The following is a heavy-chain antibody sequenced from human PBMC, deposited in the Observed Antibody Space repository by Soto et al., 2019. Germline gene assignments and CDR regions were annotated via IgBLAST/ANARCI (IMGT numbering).Heavy chain of an antibody. J-gene: IGHJ3*02. D-gene: IGHD3-22*01. CDR1: GFTFSSYG. Sequence: QVQLVESGGGVVQPGRSLRLSCAASGFTFSSYGMHWVRQAPGKGLEWGAVISYDGSNKYYADSVKGRFTISRDNSKNTLYLQMNSLRAEDTAVYYCAKEYYYDSSGYYYVGAFDIWGQGTMVTVSS. CDR2: ISYDGSNK. CDR3: AKEYYYDSSGYYYVGAFDI. V-gene: IGHV3-30*18.